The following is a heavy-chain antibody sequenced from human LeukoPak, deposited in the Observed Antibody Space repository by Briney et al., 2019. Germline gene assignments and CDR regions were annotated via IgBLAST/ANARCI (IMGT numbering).Heavy chain of an antibody. CDR2: IYSNGIT. V-gene: IGHV4-4*08. Sequence: SETLSLTCTVSGGSIFSYYFNWIRQPPGKGLEWIGDIYSNGITNYNPSLRSRGTISIATSKNQFSLRLRSVTAADTAIYYCARRAYYDTSGYYPASGYFDLWGRGTLVTVSS. CDR3: ARRAYYDTSGYYPASGYFDL. D-gene: IGHD3-22*01. J-gene: IGHJ2*01. CDR1: GGSIFSYY.